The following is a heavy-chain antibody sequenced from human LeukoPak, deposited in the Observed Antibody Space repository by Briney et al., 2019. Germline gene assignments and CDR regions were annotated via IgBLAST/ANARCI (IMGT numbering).Heavy chain of an antibody. CDR1: GFTFSSYG. CDR2: ISYDGSNK. D-gene: IGHD6-13*01. Sequence: GGSLRLSCAASGFTFSSYGMHWVRQAPGKGLEWVAVISYDGSNKYYAGSVKGRFAISRDNSKNTLYLQMNSLRAEDTAVYYCAKVKIAAASHFDYWGQGTLVTVSS. J-gene: IGHJ4*02. V-gene: IGHV3-30*18. CDR3: AKVKIAAASHFDY.